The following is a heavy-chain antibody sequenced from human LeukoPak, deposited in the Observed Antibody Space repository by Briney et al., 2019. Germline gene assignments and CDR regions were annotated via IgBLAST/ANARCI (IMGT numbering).Heavy chain of an antibody. J-gene: IGHJ4*02. Sequence: GGTLRLSCAASGFNFSNYGMSWVRQAPGKGLEWVSVISGSGVSTYYADSVKGRFTISRDNLKNTLYLQMNSLRAEDTAVYYCAKGRIVGATSVDYWGQGTLVTVSS. D-gene: IGHD1-26*01. CDR1: GFNFSNYG. CDR2: ISGSGVST. V-gene: IGHV3-23*01. CDR3: AKGRIVGATSVDY.